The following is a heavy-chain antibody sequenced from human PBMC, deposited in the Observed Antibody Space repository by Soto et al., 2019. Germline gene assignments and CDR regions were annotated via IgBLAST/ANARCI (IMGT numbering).Heavy chain of an antibody. CDR2: IKQDGSEK. CDR3: ARDVVTAHWDYFDY. V-gene: IGHV3-7*05. D-gene: IGHD2-21*02. Sequence: EVQLVESGGGLVQPGGSLRLSCAASGFTFSSYWMRWVRQAPGKGLEWVANIKQDGSEKYYVDSVKGRFTISRDNAKNSLYLQMNSLRAEDTAVYYCARDVVTAHWDYFDYWGQGTLVTVSS. J-gene: IGHJ4*02. CDR1: GFTFSSYW.